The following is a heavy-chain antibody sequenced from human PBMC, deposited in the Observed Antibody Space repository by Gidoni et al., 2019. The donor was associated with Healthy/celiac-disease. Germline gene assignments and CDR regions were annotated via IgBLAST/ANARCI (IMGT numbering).Heavy chain of an antibody. Sequence: QVQLQQWGAGLLKPSETLSLTCAVYGGSFSGYYWSWIRQPPGKGLEWIGEINHSGSTNYNPSLKRRVTISVDTSKNQFSLKLSSVTAADTAVYYCARGPRRIVVVPAAKMGFDPWGQGTLVTVSS. V-gene: IGHV4-34*01. CDR1: GGSFSGYY. CDR3: ARGPRRIVVVPAAKMGFDP. J-gene: IGHJ5*02. D-gene: IGHD2-2*01. CDR2: INHSGST.